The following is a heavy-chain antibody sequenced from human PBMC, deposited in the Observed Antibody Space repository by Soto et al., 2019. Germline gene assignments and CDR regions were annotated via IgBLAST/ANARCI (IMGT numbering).Heavy chain of an antibody. CDR1: GYSFTDFA. V-gene: IGHV1-3*01. CDR3: ARGPLSGVATIWDYANWFDP. CDR2: INADKGDT. D-gene: IGHD5-12*01. J-gene: IGHJ5*02. Sequence: QAQLVQSGAEVKKPEASVKVSCKASGYSFTDFAMHWVRLASGQRLEWMGWINADKGDTKYSPKFQGRVTITRDTSATTVYMELRSLRSEDTAVYYCARGPLSGVATIWDYANWFDPWGQGRLVTVST.